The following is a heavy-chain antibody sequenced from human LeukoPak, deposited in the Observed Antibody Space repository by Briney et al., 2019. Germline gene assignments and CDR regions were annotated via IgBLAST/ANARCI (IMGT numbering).Heavy chain of an antibody. CDR2: IYDSGST. J-gene: IGHJ4*02. Sequence: SETLSLTCSVSGNSISNNYWGWIRQPPGKGLEWIGYIYDSGSTSYNPSLKSRVTISVDTSKNQFSLKVFSVTAADTAVYYCARAWSGYSSLDYWGQGTQVTVSS. CDR1: GNSISNNY. D-gene: IGHD3-3*01. V-gene: IGHV4-59*01. CDR3: ARAWSGYSSLDY.